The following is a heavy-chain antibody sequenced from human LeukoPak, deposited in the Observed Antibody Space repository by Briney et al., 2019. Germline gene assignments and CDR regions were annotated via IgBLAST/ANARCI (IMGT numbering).Heavy chain of an antibody. V-gene: IGHV1-24*01. CDR3: ATAELERPGDNWFAP. Sequence: ASGTVSFKFSAYALTDLCMHWVRHGPGQGLGLKGGFDPEDGETTYAQKFQGRVTMTEETSTDTAYMELSSLRSEDTAVYYCATAELERPGDNWFAPWGQGTLVTVSS. J-gene: IGHJ5*02. CDR2: FDPEDGET. D-gene: IGHD1-1*01. CDR1: AYALTDLC.